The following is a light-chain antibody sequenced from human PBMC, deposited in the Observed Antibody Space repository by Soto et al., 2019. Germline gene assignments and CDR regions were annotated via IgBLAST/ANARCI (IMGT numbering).Light chain of an antibody. CDR3: SSYTINSALDV. Sequence: QSALTQPASVSGSPGQSITISCTGTSSDVGSYQYVSWYQQHPGKAPKLIIYEVSNRPSGVSNRFSGSKSGNTASLTISGLQAEDDGDYYCSSYTINSALDVFGCGTKVTVL. J-gene: IGLJ1*01. CDR1: SSDVGSYQY. CDR2: EVS. V-gene: IGLV2-14*01.